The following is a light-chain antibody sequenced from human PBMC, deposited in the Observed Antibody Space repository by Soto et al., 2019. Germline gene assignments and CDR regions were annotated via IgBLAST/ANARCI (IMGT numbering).Light chain of an antibody. CDR1: QSISSW. J-gene: IGKJ5*01. Sequence: DIQMTQSPSTLSASVGDRVTINCRARQSISSWLAWYQQKPGKAPKLLIYKASSLQSGVPSRFSGSGSGTEFTLTITSLQPEDFATYYCQQSYNSPPITFGQGTRLEI. CDR3: QQSYNSPPIT. CDR2: KAS. V-gene: IGKV1-5*03.